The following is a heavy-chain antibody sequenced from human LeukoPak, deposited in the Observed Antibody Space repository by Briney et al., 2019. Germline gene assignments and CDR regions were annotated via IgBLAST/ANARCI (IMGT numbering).Heavy chain of an antibody. Sequence: SETLSLTCAVYGGSFSGYYWSWIRQPPGKGLEGIGEINHSGSTHYNPSLKSRVTISVDTSKNQFSLKVSSVTAADTAVYYCARGNGDIVVVPAAIRHYYYYMDVWGKGTTVTVSS. V-gene: IGHV4-34*01. D-gene: IGHD2-2*02. CDR2: INHSGST. J-gene: IGHJ6*03. CDR3: ARGNGDIVVVPAAIRHYYYYMDV. CDR1: GGSFSGYY.